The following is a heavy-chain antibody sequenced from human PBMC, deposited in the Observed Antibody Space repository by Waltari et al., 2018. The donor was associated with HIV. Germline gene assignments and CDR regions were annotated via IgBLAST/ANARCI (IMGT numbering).Heavy chain of an antibody. CDR1: GVAITSYY. CDR2: IYSIGST. D-gene: IGHD2-2*01. J-gene: IGHJ3*02. CDR3: ARTSCTSTSCPKSDTFDI. V-gene: IGHV4-4*07. Sequence: LQESGPGLVKYSETLSLTCTVSGVAITSYYWRWIRQLAGQGLEWIGRIYSIGSTSYNPSLKRRVTMSVDTSKNQISLNLTSVTAADTAVYSCARTSCTSTSCPKSDTFDIWGRGTMVTVSS.